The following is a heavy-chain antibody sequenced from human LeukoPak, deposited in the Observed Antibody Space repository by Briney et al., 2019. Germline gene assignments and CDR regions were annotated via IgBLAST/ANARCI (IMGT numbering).Heavy chain of an antibody. J-gene: IGHJ3*02. CDR3: ARVVYCSGGSCHIFAFDI. CDR2: IWYGGSNK. Sequence: PGRSLRLSCAASGFTFSSYGMHWVRQAPGKGLEWVAVIWYGGSNKYYADSVKGRFTISRDNAKHSLYLQVNSLRAEDTAVYYCARVVYCSGGSCHIFAFDIWGQGTMVTVPS. D-gene: IGHD2-15*01. V-gene: IGHV3-33*01. CDR1: GFTFSSYG.